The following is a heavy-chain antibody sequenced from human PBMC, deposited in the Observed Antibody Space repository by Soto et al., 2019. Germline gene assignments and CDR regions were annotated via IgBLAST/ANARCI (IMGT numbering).Heavy chain of an antibody. CDR2: INPNSGGT. CDR3: ARDPYSSSWKRYYFDY. V-gene: IGHV1-2*02. J-gene: IGHJ4*02. Sequence: VKVSCKASGYTFAGYYMHWVRQAPGQGLEWMGWINPNSGGTNYAQKFQGRVTMTRDTSISTAYMELSRLRSDDTAVYYCARDPYSSSWKRYYFDYWGQGTLVTVSS. D-gene: IGHD6-13*01. CDR1: GYTFAGYY.